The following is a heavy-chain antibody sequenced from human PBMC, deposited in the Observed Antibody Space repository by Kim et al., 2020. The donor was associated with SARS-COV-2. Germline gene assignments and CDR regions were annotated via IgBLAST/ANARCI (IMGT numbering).Heavy chain of an antibody. CDR3: ARTHRETGIVATIVEYYYYGMDV. CDR2: IYPGDSDT. CDR1: GYSFTSYW. J-gene: IGHJ6*02. D-gene: IGHD5-12*01. V-gene: IGHV5-51*01. Sequence: GESLKISCKGSGYSFTSYWIGWVRQMPGKGLEWMGIIYPGDSDTRYSPSFQGQVTISADKSISTAYLQWSSLKASDTAMYYCARTHRETGIVATIVEYYYYGMDVWGQGTTVTVSS.